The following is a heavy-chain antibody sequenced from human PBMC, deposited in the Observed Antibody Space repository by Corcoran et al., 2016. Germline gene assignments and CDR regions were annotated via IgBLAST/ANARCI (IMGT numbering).Heavy chain of an antibody. Sequence: QVQLVESGGGVVQPGRSLRLSCAASGFTFSSYGMHWVRQAPGKGLEWVAVIWYDGSNKYYADSVKGRFTISRDNSKNTVYLQMNSLRAEDTAGYKCARDREAAAGTSYYYYGMDVWGQGTTVTVSS. D-gene: IGHD6-13*01. CDR1: GFTFSSYG. J-gene: IGHJ6*02. V-gene: IGHV3-33*01. CDR2: IWYDGSNK. CDR3: ARDREAAAGTSYYYYGMDV.